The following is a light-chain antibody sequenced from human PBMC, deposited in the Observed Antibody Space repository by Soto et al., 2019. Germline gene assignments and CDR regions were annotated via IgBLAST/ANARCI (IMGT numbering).Light chain of an antibody. V-gene: IGLV1-40*01. CDR3: QSYDSSLSVYV. J-gene: IGLJ1*01. Sequence: QSVLTQPPSVSGAPGQRVTISCTGSSSNIGAGYDVHWYQQLPGTAPKLLIYGNSNRPSEVPDRFSGSKSGTSASLAITGLQAEDEAEYYCQSYDSSLSVYVFPTGTKLTVL. CDR1: SSNIGAGYD. CDR2: GNS.